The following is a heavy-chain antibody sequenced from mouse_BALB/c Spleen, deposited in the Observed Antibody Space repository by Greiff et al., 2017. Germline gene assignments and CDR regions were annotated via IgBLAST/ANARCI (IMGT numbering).Heavy chain of an antibody. V-gene: IGHV1-14*01. Sequence: VQLQQSGPELVKPGASVKMSCKASGYTFTSYVMHWVKQKPGQGLEWIGYINPYNDGTKYNEKFKGKATLTSDKSSSTAYMELSSLTSEDSAVYYCAREYRYEAMDYWGQGTSVTVSS. J-gene: IGHJ4*01. D-gene: IGHD2-14*01. CDR3: AREYRYEAMDY. CDR1: GYTFTSYV. CDR2: INPYNDGT.